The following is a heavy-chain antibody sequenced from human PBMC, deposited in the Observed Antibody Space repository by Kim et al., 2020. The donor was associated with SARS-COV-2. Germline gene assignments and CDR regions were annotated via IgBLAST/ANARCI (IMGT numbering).Heavy chain of an antibody. CDR2: INVGYGNT. J-gene: IGHJ4*02. D-gene: IGHD1-1*01. CDR3: ARDGTTRNGGYYFDY. CDR1: GYTFTSYA. Sequence: ASVKVSCKASGYTFTSYAMHWVRQAPGQGLEWMGGINVGYGNTRYLQKFKGRVTITWDTSASTAYMELSGLRSEDTAVYFCARDGTTRNGGYYFDYWGQGALVSVSS. V-gene: IGHV1-3*01.